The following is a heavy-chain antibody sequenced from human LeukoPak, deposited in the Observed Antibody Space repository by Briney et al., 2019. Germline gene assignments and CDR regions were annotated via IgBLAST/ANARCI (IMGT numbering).Heavy chain of an antibody. D-gene: IGHD3-3*01. V-gene: IGHV1-18*01. CDR1: GYTFTSYG. Sequence: ASVKVSCKASGYTFTSYGISWVRQAPGQGLEWMGWISAYNGNTNYAQKLQGRVTMTTDTSTSTAYMELRSLRSDDTAVYYCARDWARHDFWSGYPTYYFDYWGQGTLATVSS. CDR2: ISAYNGNT. CDR3: ARDWARHDFWSGYPTYYFDY. J-gene: IGHJ4*02.